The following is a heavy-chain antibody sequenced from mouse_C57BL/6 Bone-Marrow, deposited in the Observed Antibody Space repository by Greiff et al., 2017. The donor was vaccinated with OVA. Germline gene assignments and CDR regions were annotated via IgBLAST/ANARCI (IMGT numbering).Heavy chain of an antibody. V-gene: IGHV14-2*01. Sequence: VQLQQSGAELVKPGASVKLSCTASGFNIKDYYMHWVKQRTEQGLEWIGRIDPEDGETKYAPKFKGKATITADTSSNTAYLQLSSLTSEDTAVYYCARSGGIYYGNYNYAMDYWGQGTSVTVSS. D-gene: IGHD2-1*01. CDR3: ARSGGIYYGNYNYAMDY. CDR1: GFNIKDYY. CDR2: IDPEDGET. J-gene: IGHJ4*01.